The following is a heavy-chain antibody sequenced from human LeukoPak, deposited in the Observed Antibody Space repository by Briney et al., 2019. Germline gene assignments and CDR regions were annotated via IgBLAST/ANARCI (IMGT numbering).Heavy chain of an antibody. CDR1: GFTFSSYA. J-gene: IGHJ4*02. CDR3: AKDIATSSGFDY. D-gene: IGHD6-19*01. Sequence: GGSLRLSCAASGFTFSSYAMSWVRQAPGKGLEWVSLISGDGGSTYYADSVKGRFTISRDNSKNSLYLQMNSLRTVDTALYYCAKDIATSSGFDYWGQGTLVTVSS. V-gene: IGHV3-43*02. CDR2: ISGDGGST.